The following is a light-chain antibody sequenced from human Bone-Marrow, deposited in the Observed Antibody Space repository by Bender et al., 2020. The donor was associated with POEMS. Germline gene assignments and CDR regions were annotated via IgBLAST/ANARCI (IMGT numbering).Light chain of an antibody. Sequence: SYVLTQPPSVSVAPGQTASITCGGKNIGSYSVYWYQQRPGQAPVVVVFDYSYRPSGIPERFSGSNSGNTATLTISRVEVADEADYYCQVWDTSSPYGYVFGTGTKVTVL. J-gene: IGLJ1*01. V-gene: IGLV3-21*02. CDR3: QVWDTSSPYGYV. CDR1: NIGSYS. CDR2: DYS.